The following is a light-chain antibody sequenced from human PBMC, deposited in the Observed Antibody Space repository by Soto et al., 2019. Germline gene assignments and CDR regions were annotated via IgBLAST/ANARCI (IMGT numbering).Light chain of an antibody. Sequence: DMQMTQSPSTLSVSVGDIVAMAFLASQTISSWLAWYQQKPGKAPKLLIYKASTLKSGVPSRFSGSGSGTEFTLTISSLQPDDFATYYCQHYNSYSEAFGQGTKVDIK. CDR1: QTISSW. V-gene: IGKV1-5*03. CDR2: KAS. CDR3: QHYNSYSEA. J-gene: IGKJ1*01.